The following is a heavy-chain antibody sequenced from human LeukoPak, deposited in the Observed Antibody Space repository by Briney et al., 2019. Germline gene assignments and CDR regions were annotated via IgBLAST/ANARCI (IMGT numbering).Heavy chain of an antibody. CDR2: ISFEGINK. J-gene: IGHJ4*02. Sequence: GGSLRLSCAASGFTFSSDDMHWVRQAPGKGLEWVAVISFEGINKKYADSVKGRVTISRDNSKNTLYLQMNRLRADDTAVYYCAKERAVAGAFDYWGQGTLVTVSS. V-gene: IGHV3-30*18. CDR1: GFTFSSDD. CDR3: AKERAVAGAFDY. D-gene: IGHD6-19*01.